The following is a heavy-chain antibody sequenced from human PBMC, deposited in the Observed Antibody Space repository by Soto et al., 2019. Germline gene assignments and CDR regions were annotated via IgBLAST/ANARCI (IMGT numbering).Heavy chain of an antibody. J-gene: IGHJ4*02. CDR3: AEGGADVGFNF. D-gene: IGHD3-16*01. Sequence: SQTLSLTCAISGDSVSSNSAVWNWIRQSPSRGLEWLGRTYYRSKWYNDYAGSVISRMTINPDTSKNQLSLQLTSVTPEDTAVYYCAEGGADVGFNFWGQGTLGTVAS. CDR1: GDSVSSNSAV. V-gene: IGHV6-1*01. CDR2: TYYRSKWYN.